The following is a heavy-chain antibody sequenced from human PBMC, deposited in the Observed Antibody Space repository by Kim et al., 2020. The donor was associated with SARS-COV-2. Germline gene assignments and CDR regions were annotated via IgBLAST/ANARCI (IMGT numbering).Heavy chain of an antibody. J-gene: IGHJ4*02. Sequence: YVDSVKERITISRVNAKNFLYVQMNSLRAEDTAVYYCARDGATGLTTALWYWGQGTLVTVSS. CDR3: ARDGATGLTTALWY. V-gene: IGHV3-7*03. D-gene: IGHD2-21*01.